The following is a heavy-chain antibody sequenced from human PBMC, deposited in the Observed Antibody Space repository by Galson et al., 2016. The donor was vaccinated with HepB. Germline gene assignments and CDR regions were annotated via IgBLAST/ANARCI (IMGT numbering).Heavy chain of an antibody. D-gene: IGHD6-19*01. J-gene: IGHJ4*02. V-gene: IGHV3-23*01. CDR1: GFTFSNYA. Sequence: SLRLSCAASGFTFSNYAMSWVRQAPGKGLEWVSSISSRISVISGSGDGTYYADSVKGRFTISRDNSQNTLYLQMNSLRAEETAIYYCASRHSGWYYFDYWGQGTLVTVSS. CDR2: ISGSGDGT. CDR3: ASRHSGWYYFDY.